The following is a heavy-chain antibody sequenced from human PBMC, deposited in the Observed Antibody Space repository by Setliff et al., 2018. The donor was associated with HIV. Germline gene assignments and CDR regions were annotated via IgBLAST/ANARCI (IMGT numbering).Heavy chain of an antibody. D-gene: IGHD3-9*01. J-gene: IGHJ4*01. CDR2: IYTSGST. CDR3: ARLRYCVFDY. Sequence: SETLSLTCTVSGDSISTDYWTWIRQPAGKGLEWIGRIYTSGSTNYNPSLKSRVTMSVDTSKNQFSLKLSSVIAADTAVYYCARLRYCVFDYWGHGTLVTVSS. V-gene: IGHV4-4*07. CDR1: GDSISTDY.